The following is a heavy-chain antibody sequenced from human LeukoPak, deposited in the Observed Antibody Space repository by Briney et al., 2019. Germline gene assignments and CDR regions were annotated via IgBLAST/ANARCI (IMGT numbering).Heavy chain of an antibody. J-gene: IGHJ4*02. CDR2: ISGSGSST. Sequence: GGSLRLSCEASGFTFSSYAMSWVRQAPGKGLEWVSGISGSGSSTYYADSVKGRVTISRDNSKNTLNLQMNSLRAEDTAVYYCAKEESATMGTFFDYWGQGTLVTVSS. CDR3: AKEESATMGTFFDY. D-gene: IGHD5-18*01. CDR1: GFTFSSYA. V-gene: IGHV3-23*01.